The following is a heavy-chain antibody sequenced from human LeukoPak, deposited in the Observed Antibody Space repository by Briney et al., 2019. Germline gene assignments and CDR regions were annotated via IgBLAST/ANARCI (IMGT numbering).Heavy chain of an antibody. CDR3: ARGRGYSYGYYYYYYMDV. Sequence: SQTLSLTCTVSGGSISSGSYYWTWIRQPPGKGLEWIGYIYYSGSTNYNPSLKSRVTISVDTSKNQFSLKLSSVTAADTAVYYCARGRGYSYGYYYYYYMDVWGKGTTVTISS. V-gene: IGHV4-61*01. J-gene: IGHJ6*03. CDR2: IYYSGST. CDR1: GGSISSGSYY. D-gene: IGHD5-18*01.